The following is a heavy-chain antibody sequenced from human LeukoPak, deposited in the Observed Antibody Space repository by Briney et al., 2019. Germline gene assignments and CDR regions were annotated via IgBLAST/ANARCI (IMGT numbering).Heavy chain of an antibody. CDR3: AAAPIEMQHRGFDY. V-gene: IGHV1-58*02. CDR1: VFTFTNSA. D-gene: IGHD5-24*01. J-gene: IGHJ4*02. Sequence: GASVKVSCKASVFTFTNSAMQWVRQARGQRLEWIGWSVVASGNTKYAQKFQERVTITRDMSTSTAYMELSSLSPEDTAVYYCAAAPIEMQHRGFDYWGQGTLVTVSS. CDR2: SVVASGNT.